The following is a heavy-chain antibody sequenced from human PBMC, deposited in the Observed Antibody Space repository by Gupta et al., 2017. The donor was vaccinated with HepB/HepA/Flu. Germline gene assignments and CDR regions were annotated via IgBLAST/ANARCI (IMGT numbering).Heavy chain of an antibody. D-gene: IGHD2/OR15-2a*01. CDR2: ISGTGRLI. CDR1: EIQLTQHF. CDR3: ARGGIGTPFTL. Sequence: EVQLLESGGGSVQPGQSLGPSFFASEIQLTQHFPLGWVRQAPGRGLEWVSSISGTGRLIFYADSVKGRFTISRDNSKNTMYLELSSLRVEDTALYYCARGGIGTPFTLWGQGTLVTVSS. V-gene: IGHV3-23*01. J-gene: IGHJ1*01.